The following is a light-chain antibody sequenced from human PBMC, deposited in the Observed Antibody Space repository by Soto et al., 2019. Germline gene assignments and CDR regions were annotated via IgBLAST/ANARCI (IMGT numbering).Light chain of an antibody. CDR3: CSYTTSITRQIV. CDR2: DVS. J-gene: IGLJ1*01. V-gene: IGLV2-14*01. Sequence: QSVLTQPASVSGSPGQSITISCTGTSSDVGGYNYVSWYQQQPGKAPKFMIYDVSNRPSGVSIRFSGSKSGNTASLTISGLQAEDEADYYCCSYTTSITRQIVFGTGTKLTVL. CDR1: SSDVGGYNY.